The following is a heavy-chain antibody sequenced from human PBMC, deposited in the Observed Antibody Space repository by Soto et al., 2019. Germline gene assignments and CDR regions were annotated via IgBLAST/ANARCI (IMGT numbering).Heavy chain of an antibody. Sequence: QVQLVQSGAEVKKPGSSVKVSCKASGGTFSSYAISWVRQAPGQGLEWMGGIIPIFGTANYAQKFQGRVTITADESTSTAYMELSSLRSEDTAVYYCASSWPGIAAAGAFDYWGPGTLVTVSS. D-gene: IGHD6-13*01. CDR1: GGTFSSYA. CDR3: ASSWPGIAAAGAFDY. CDR2: IIPIFGTA. J-gene: IGHJ4*02. V-gene: IGHV1-69*01.